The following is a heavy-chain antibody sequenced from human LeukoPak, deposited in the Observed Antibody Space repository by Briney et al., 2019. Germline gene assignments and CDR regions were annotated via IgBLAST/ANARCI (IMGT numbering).Heavy chain of an antibody. V-gene: IGHV4-30-4*08. Sequence: SQTLSLTCTVSGGSISSGDYYWSWIRQPPGKGLEWIGYIYYSGSTDYNPSLKSRVIISPHTSKNQFSLELSSVTAADTAVYYCAKDWSIFGARDWFDPWGQGTLVTVSS. CDR1: GGSISSGDYY. CDR2: IYYSGST. D-gene: IGHD3-3*01. CDR3: AKDWSIFGARDWFDP. J-gene: IGHJ5*02.